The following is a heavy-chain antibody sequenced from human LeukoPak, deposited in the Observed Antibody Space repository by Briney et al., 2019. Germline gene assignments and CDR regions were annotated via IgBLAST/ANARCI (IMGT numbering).Heavy chain of an antibody. CDR3: ARDQWGTRAFDI. J-gene: IGHJ3*02. V-gene: IGHV3-48*02. CDR1: GFTFSTYS. D-gene: IGHD2-8*01. CDR2: ITSSSSTI. Sequence: GGSLRLSCAASGFTFSTYSMNWVRQAPGKGLEWVSHITSSSSTIYYADSVKGRFSISRDNAKNSLSLQMNSLRDEDTAVYYCARDQWGTRAFDIWGQGTMVTVSS.